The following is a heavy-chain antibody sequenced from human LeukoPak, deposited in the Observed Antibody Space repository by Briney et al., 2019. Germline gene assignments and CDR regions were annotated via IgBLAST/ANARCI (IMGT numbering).Heavy chain of an antibody. D-gene: IGHD5/OR15-5a*01. CDR2: IYHDGST. Sequence: PSETLSLTCTVSGVSVSSGSYFWRWIRQPPGEGPQWIGYIYHDGSTNYSPSLRSRVSISVDTSKNQFSLKLSSVTTAGTAVYFCATFFDFWFGPWGQGTQVTVSS. J-gene: IGHJ5*02. CDR3: ATFFDFWFGP. CDR1: GVSVSSGSYF. V-gene: IGHV4-61*01.